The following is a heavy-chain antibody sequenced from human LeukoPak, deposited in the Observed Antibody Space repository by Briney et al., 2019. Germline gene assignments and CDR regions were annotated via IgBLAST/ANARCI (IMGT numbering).Heavy chain of an antibody. J-gene: IGHJ2*01. V-gene: IGHV3-21*01. CDR3: ARVEDYGDYVSILGWYFDL. CDR2: ISSSSYI. D-gene: IGHD4-17*01. Sequence: GGSLRLSCAASGFTFSSYSMNWVRQAPGKGLEWVSSISSSSYIYYADSVKGRFTISRDNAKNSLYLQMNSLRAEDTAVYYCARVEDYGDYVSILGWYFDLWGRGTLVTVSS. CDR1: GFTFSSYS.